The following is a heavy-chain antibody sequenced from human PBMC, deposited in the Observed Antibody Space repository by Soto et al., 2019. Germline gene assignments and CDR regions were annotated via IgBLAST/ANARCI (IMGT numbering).Heavy chain of an antibody. J-gene: IGHJ4*01. V-gene: IGHV3-23*01. CDR3: VRHWGG. D-gene: IGHD2-21*01. CDR1: GFTFNTYD. Sequence: EVQLLESGGGLVQPGGSLRLSCAASGFTFNTYDMSWVRQAPGTGLEWVSSIATTGETTFYADSVRGRFTISRDNSKNTLFLQINTLRADDTAISYCVRHWGGWGHVTLVTVSS. CDR2: IATTGETT.